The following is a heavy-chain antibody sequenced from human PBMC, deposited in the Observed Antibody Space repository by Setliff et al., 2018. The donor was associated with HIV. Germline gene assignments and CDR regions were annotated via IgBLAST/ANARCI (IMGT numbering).Heavy chain of an antibody. V-gene: IGHV7-4-1*02. CDR1: ADTFTNCL. Sequence: RASVKVSCKASADTFTNCLINWVRQAPGQGLEWMGWINTDSGNPTYAQGFTGRFVFSLDTSVSTAYLQISSLKAEDSAVYYCARRMEMTPIGYWGQGTLVTVSS. D-gene: IGHD2-15*01. J-gene: IGHJ4*02. CDR2: INTDSGNP. CDR3: ARRMEMTPIGY.